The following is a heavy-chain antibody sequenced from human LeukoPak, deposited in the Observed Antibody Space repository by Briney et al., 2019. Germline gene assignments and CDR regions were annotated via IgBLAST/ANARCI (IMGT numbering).Heavy chain of an antibody. D-gene: IGHD3-3*01. J-gene: IGHJ3*02. V-gene: IGHV4-61*02. CDR1: GGSISSGSYY. CDR3: AREGPSGFWSGXYSXXXI. CDR2: IYTSGST. Sequence: SETLSLTCTVSGGSISSGSYYWSWIRQPAGKGLEWIGRIYTSGSTNYNPSLKSRVTISVDTSKNQFSLKLSSVTAADTAVYXXAREGPSGFWSGXYSXXXIWXQGTMVTVSS.